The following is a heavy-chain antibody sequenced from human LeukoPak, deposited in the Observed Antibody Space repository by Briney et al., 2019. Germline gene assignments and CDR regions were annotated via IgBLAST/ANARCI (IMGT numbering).Heavy chain of an antibody. CDR3: ARLTPAAGRLYFVD. J-gene: IGHJ4*02. D-gene: IGHD6-13*01. CDR1: GFTVNSNY. CDR2: LYNTGTT. Sequence: GGSLRLSCAASGFTVNSNYLSWVCQAPRKRVERVSTLYNTGTTYYANSVKGRFSISRDNSKNTLFLQMNSLRAEDTAVYYCARLTPAAGRLYFVDWGPGTLVTVSS. V-gene: IGHV3-53*01.